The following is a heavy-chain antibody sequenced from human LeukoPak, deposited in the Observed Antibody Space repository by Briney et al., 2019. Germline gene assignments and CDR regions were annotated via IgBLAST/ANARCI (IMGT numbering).Heavy chain of an antibody. V-gene: IGHV4-31*03. D-gene: IGHD6-13*01. J-gene: IGHJ5*02. CDR1: GGSISSGGYY. CDR2: IYYSGST. Sequence: PSQTLSLTCTVSGGSISSGGYYWSWIRQHPGKGLEWIGYIYYSGSTYYNPSLKSRVTISVDTSKNQFSQKLSSVTAADTAVYYCASCEIAAAGNWFDPWGQGTLVTVSS. CDR3: ASCEIAAAGNWFDP.